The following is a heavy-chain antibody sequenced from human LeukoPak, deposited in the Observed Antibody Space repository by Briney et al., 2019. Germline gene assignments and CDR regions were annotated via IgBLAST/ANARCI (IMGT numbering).Heavy chain of an antibody. Sequence: GGSLRLSCAASGFAFDDYGMSWVRQAPGKGLEWVSAISGSGGSTYYADSVKGRFTISRDNSKNTLYLQMNSLRAEDTAVYYCAKGGYSGLTETRNWFDPWGQGTLVTVSS. CDR3: AKGGYSGLTETRNWFDP. J-gene: IGHJ5*02. CDR2: ISGSGGST. CDR1: GFAFDDYG. D-gene: IGHD1-26*01. V-gene: IGHV3-23*01.